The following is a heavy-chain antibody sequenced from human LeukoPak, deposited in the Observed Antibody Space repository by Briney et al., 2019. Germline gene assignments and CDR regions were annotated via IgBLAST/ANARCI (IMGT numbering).Heavy chain of an antibody. CDR3: ARPLASGPDF. CDR1: GFTFSSYW. D-gene: IGHD3-3*02. CDR2: IDIDGSST. V-gene: IGHV3-74*01. Sequence: GGSLRLSCGASGFTFSSYWMHWVRQAPGKGLVWVSRIDIDGSSTRYADSVKGRFTISRDNAKNTLYLQMNGLRAEDTAVYYCARPLASGPDFWGQGTLVTVSS. J-gene: IGHJ4*02.